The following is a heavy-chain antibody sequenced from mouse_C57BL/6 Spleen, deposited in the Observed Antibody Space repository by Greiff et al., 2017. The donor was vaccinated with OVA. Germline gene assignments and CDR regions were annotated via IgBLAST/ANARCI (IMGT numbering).Heavy chain of an antibody. Sequence: QVQLQQSGAELVKPGASVKISCKASGYAFSSYWMNWVKQRPGKGLAWIGQIYPGDGDTNYNGKFKGKATLTADKSSSTAYMQLSSLTSEDSAVYFCARGGRGKYLDYWGQGTTLTVSS. V-gene: IGHV1-80*01. CDR1: GYAFSSYW. D-gene: IGHD3-3*01. J-gene: IGHJ2*01. CDR2: IYPGDGDT. CDR3: ARGGRGKYLDY.